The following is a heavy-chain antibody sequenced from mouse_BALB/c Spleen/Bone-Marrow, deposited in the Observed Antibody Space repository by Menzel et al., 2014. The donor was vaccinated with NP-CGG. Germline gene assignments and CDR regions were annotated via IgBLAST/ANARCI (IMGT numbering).Heavy chain of an antibody. CDR3: ARGRWYY. CDR2: VNPNIGGT. D-gene: IGHD2-3*01. Sequence: VHVKQSGPELVKPGASVKISCKTSGYTFTHYTLHWVKQSHGKSLEWIGGVNPNIGGTSYNQKFKGKASLTVNKSSTTAYMELRSLTSEDSAVYYCARGRWYYWGQGTTLTVSS. J-gene: IGHJ2*01. V-gene: IGHV1-22*01. CDR1: GYTFTHYT.